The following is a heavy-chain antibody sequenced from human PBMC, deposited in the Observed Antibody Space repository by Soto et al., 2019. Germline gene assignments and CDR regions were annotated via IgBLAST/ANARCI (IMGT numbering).Heavy chain of an antibody. Sequence: SGKVSFKAYGYTFTDYDMHWVRQAPGQGLEWMGWINPNSGGTNYAQKFQGRVTMTRDTSISTAYMELSRLRSDDTAVYYCARVSSSGWYEFDYWGQGTLVTVSS. CDR3: ARVSSSGWYEFDY. CDR1: GYTFTDYD. J-gene: IGHJ4*02. CDR2: INPNSGGT. V-gene: IGHV1-2*02. D-gene: IGHD6-19*01.